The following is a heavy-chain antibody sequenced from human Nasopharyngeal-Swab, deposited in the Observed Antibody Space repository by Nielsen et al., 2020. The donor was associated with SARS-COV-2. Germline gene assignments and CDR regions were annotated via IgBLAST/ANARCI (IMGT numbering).Heavy chain of an antibody. CDR3: ARSVSDYTNNDRFDYFDP. J-gene: IGHJ5*02. D-gene: IGHD4-11*01. CDR2: NYYTGST. Sequence: SETLSLTCTVSGGSINSNYWTWIRQSPGKGLEWIGYNYYTGSTNSNPSLKTRVSISVDTSRNQFSLRLSSVTAADTAVYYCARSVSDYTNNDRFDYFDPWGQGSLVTVSS. V-gene: IGHV4-59*01. CDR1: GGSINSNY.